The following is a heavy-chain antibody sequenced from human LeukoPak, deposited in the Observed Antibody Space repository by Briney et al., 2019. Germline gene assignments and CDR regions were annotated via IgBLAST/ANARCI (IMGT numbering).Heavy chain of an antibody. D-gene: IGHD3-3*01. Sequence: TLSLTCTVSGGSISSGGYYWSWIRQHPGKGLEWIGYIYYSGSTYYNPSLKSRVTISVDTSKNQFSLKLSSVTAADTAVYYCARGKVGTIFGVVIIPPSVWGQGTLVTVSS. CDR2: IYYSGST. J-gene: IGHJ4*02. CDR3: ARGKVGTIFGVVIIPPSV. V-gene: IGHV4-31*03. CDR1: GGSISSGGYY.